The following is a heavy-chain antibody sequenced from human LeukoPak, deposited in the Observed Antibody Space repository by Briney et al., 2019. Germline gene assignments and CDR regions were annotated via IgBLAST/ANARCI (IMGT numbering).Heavy chain of an antibody. CDR3: ARALWFGETFPAY. Sequence: PGGSLRLSCTVSGFTVSSNSMSWVRQAPGKGLEWVSFIYSDNTHYSDSVKGRFTISRDNSKNTLYLQMNSLRAEDTAVYYCARALWFGETFPAYWGQGTLVTVSS. D-gene: IGHD3-10*01. CDR2: IYSDNT. CDR1: GFTVSSNS. V-gene: IGHV3-53*01. J-gene: IGHJ4*02.